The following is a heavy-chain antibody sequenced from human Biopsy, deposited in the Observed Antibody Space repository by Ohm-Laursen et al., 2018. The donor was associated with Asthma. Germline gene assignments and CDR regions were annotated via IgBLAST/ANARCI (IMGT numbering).Heavy chain of an antibody. V-gene: IGHV3-30*03. Sequence: SLRLSCAASGFTFGDYWMSWVRQVPGKGLEWVAVISYDGSNKYYADSVKGRFTTSRDNSKNTLYLQMNSLRAEDTAVYYCASQSSGPDFWSGYYYFDYWGQGTLVTVSS. CDR2: ISYDGSNK. CDR1: GFTFGDYW. J-gene: IGHJ4*02. CDR3: ASQSSGPDFWSGYYYFDY. D-gene: IGHD3-3*01.